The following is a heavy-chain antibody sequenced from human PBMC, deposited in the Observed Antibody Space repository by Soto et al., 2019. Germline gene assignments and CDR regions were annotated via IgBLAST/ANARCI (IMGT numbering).Heavy chain of an antibody. CDR3: AKEAPGGWHFFDT. Sequence: PGGSLRLSCAASGFTFRTYGMYWVRQAPGKGLEWVAFISDDGSQKYYGDSVKGRFTISRDNSKNTLSLRMISLRTEDTSVYYCAKEAPGGWHFFDTWGQGTLVTVSS. CDR1: GFTFRTYG. V-gene: IGHV3-30*18. D-gene: IGHD6-19*01. J-gene: IGHJ4*02. CDR2: ISDDGSQK.